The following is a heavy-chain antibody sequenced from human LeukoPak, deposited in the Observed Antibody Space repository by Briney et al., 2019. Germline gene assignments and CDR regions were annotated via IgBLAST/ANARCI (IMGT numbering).Heavy chain of an antibody. CDR2: ISYDGSNK. V-gene: IGHV3-30-3*01. D-gene: IGHD3-22*01. CDR1: GFTFSSYA. CDR3: ARDYYDSSGYVDY. J-gene: IGHJ4*02. Sequence: GGSLRLSCAASGFTFSSYAMHWVRQAPGKGLEWVAVISYDGSNKYYADSVKGRFTIFRDNSKNTLYLQMNSLRAEDTAVYYCARDYYDSSGYVDYWGQGTLVTVSS.